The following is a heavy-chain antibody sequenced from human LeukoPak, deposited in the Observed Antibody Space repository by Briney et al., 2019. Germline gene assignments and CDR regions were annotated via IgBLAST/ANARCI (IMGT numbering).Heavy chain of an antibody. Sequence: PGGSLRLSCAASGFTFSSYGMHWVRQAPGKRLEWVAVIWYDGSNKYYADFVKGRFTISRDNSKNTLYLQMNSLRAEDTAVYYCARDDYGGFDWGQGTLVTVSS. V-gene: IGHV3-33*01. CDR1: GFTFSSYG. CDR3: ARDDYGGFD. J-gene: IGHJ4*02. CDR2: IWYDGSNK. D-gene: IGHD4-23*01.